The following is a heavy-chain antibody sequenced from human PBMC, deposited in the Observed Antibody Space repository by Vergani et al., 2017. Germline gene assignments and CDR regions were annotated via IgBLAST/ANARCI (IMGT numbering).Heavy chain of an antibody. CDR3: ARGALWWLRQIDS. CDR2: IYDSGDT. D-gene: IGHD2-21*01. V-gene: IGHV4-61*08. Sequence: QVQLQESGPGLVKPSQTLSLTCTVSGGSISSGGYYWTWIRQPPGKGLEWIGYIYDSGDTKYNPSLKRRVTMSLDTSKNQFSLNLYSVTAADTAVYYCARGALWWLRQIDSWGQGTLVTVSS. CDR1: GGSISSGGYY. J-gene: IGHJ4*02.